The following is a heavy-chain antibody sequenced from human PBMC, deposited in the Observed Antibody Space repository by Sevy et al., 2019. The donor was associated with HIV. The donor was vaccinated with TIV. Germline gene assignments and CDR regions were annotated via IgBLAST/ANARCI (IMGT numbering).Heavy chain of an antibody. D-gene: IGHD6-13*01. V-gene: IGHV3-23*01. CDR3: AKAPSYSSSPLYFDH. J-gene: IGHJ4*02. CDR1: GFTFSSYG. Sequence: GGSLRLSCAASGFTFSSYGMSWVRQAPGKGLEWVSAISGSGDSTYYADSVKGRFTISRDNSKNTLYLQMNSLRAEDTAVYYCAKAPSYSSSPLYFDHWGQGTLVTVSS. CDR2: ISGSGDST.